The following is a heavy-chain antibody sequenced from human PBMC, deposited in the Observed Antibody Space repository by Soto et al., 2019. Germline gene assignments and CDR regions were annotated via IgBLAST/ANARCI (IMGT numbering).Heavy chain of an antibody. J-gene: IGHJ4*02. CDR1: GGSISRSSYY. D-gene: IGHD3-10*01. CDR2: IYYSGST. V-gene: IGHV4-39*01. CDR3: ATLWFGAADY. Sequence: QLQLQESGPGLMKPSETLSLTCTVSGGSISRSSYYWGWIRQPPGKGLEWIGSIYYSGSTHYNPSLKSRVTISVDTSKNQFSLKLSSVTAADTAVYYCATLWFGAADYWGQGTLVTVSS.